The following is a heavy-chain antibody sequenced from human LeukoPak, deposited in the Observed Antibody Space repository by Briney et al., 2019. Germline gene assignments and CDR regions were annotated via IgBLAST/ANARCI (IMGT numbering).Heavy chain of an antibody. V-gene: IGHV3-74*01. D-gene: IGHD3-9*01. J-gene: IGHJ5*02. CDR2: INGDGSRT. Sequence: GGSLRLSCAASGFTFSSYWMHWVRQAPGKGLVWVSRINGDGSRTNCADSVKGRFTISRDNAENTLYLQMNSLRVEDTPVYYCTRDFDAATGSWGQGTLVTVSS. CDR1: GFTFSSYW. CDR3: TRDFDAATGS.